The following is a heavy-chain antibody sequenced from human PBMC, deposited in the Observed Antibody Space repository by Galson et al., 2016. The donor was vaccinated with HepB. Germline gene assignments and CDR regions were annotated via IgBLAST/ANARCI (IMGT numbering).Heavy chain of an antibody. V-gene: IGHV4-4*07. J-gene: IGHJ4*02. Sequence: SETLSLTCTVSGGSISSYYWSWIRQPAGKGLEWIGRIYTSGSTNYNPSLKSRVTMSVDTSKEQFSLKMNSVTAADTAVYYCARDGSGYNSYDFWGQGTLVTVSS. D-gene: IGHD5-24*01. CDR2: IYTSGST. CDR1: GGSISSYY. CDR3: ARDGSGYNSYDF.